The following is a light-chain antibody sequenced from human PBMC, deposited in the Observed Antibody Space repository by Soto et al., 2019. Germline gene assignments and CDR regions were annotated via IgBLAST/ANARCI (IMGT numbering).Light chain of an antibody. CDR3: QQYNNWPYT. CDR1: QSVGSN. CDR2: DAS. J-gene: IGKJ2*01. V-gene: IGKV3-15*01. Sequence: EIVLTHSPATLSVSPGERATLSCRASQSVGSNLAWYQQRPGQPPRLLIYDASTRATDIPARFSGGGSRTEFTLTISSLQSEDFAVYYCQQYNNWPYTFGQGTKLQIK.